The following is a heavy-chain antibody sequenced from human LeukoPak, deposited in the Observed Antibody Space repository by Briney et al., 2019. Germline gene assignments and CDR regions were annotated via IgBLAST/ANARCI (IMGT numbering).Heavy chain of an antibody. CDR2: ISWNSGSI. Sequence: PGRSLRLSCAASGFTFDDYAMHWVRQAPGKGLEWVSGISWNSGSIGYADSVKGRFTISRDNAKNSLYLQMNSLRAEDTALYYCAKAPAPYYYDSSGSAYYFDYWGQGTLVTVSS. J-gene: IGHJ4*02. V-gene: IGHV3-9*01. D-gene: IGHD3-22*01. CDR1: GFTFDDYA. CDR3: AKAPAPYYYDSSGSAYYFDY.